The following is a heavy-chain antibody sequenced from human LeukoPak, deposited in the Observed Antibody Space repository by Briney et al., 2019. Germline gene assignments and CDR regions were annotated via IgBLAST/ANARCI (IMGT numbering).Heavy chain of an antibody. J-gene: IGHJ4*02. D-gene: IGHD6-13*01. CDR1: GYTFTRYD. CDR2: ISSYNGNT. CDR3: ARDVSSTFFDS. V-gene: IGHV1-18*01. Sequence: ASVKVSCKASGYTFTRYDINWVRQAPGQGLEWMGWISSYNGNTNYAQNFQGRVTMTTDTPTSTTYMELRSLRFDDTAVYYCARDVSSTFFDSWGQGTLVTVSS.